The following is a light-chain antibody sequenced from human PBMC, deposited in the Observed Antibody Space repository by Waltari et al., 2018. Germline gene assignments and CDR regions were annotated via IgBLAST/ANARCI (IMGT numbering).Light chain of an antibody. CDR1: SSNIGSNV. J-gene: IGLJ2*01. Sequence: QSVLTQPPSASGTPGQRVTISCSGSSSNIGSNVVNWYQQVPGTTPKLLIYRNDQRPSGVPDRFFGSKSGTSASLAISGLRSEDEADYYCAAWDDKLGGRWEFGGGTKLTVL. V-gene: IGLV1-47*01. CDR3: AAWDDKLGGRWE. CDR2: RND.